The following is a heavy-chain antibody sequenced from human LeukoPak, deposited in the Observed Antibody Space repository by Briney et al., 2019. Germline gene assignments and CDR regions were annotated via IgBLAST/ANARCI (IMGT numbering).Heavy chain of an antibody. V-gene: IGHV3-21*01. CDR2: ISSSSSYI. CDR3: ARDLRALDAFDI. J-gene: IGHJ3*02. Sequence: PGGSLRLSCAASGFTFSSYSMNWVRQAPGKELEWVSSISSSSSYIYYADSVKGRFTISRDNAKNSLYLQMNSLRAEDTAVYYCARDLRALDAFDIWGQGTMVTVSS. CDR1: GFTFSSYS.